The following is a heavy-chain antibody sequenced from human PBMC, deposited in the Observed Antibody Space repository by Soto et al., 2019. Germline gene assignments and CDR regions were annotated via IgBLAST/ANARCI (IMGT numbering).Heavy chain of an antibody. CDR1: G. D-gene: IGHD4-17*01. J-gene: IGHJ1*01. V-gene: IGHV3-74*01. CDR3: ARDYYGDVD. Sequence: GGRRVRQAPGKGLVWVSRITSDGSSTSYADSVKGRFTISRDNAKNTLYLQMHSLRASAPAVYYFARDYYGDVDWGHGSLVTVSS. CDR2: ITSDGSST.